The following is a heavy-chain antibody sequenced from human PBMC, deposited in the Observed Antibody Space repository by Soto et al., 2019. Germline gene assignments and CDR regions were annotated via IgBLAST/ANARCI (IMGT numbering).Heavy chain of an antibody. CDR2: ISSSSSYI. V-gene: IGHV3-21*01. Sequence: GGSLRLSCAASGFTFSSYSMNWVRQAPGKGLEWVSSISSSSSYIYYADSVKGRFTISRDNAKNSLYLQMNSLRAEDTAVYYCARVGPMGIVSYLYGGYYYYYGMDVWGQGTTVTVSS. J-gene: IGHJ6*02. D-gene: IGHD1-26*01. CDR3: ARVGPMGIVSYLYGGYYYYYGMDV. CDR1: GFTFSSYS.